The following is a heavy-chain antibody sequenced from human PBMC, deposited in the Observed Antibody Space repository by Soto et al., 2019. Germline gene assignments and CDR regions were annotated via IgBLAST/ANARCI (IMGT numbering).Heavy chain of an antibody. CDR1: GFTFSAYW. CDR3: TKPPPRAGPPADS. D-gene: IGHD2-2*01. J-gene: IGHJ4*02. V-gene: IGHV3-7*01. Sequence: EVQLVESGGSLVQPGGSLRLSCAASGFTFSAYWMNWVRQAPGKGLEWVANMREDGSEKQYVDSVKGRFTISRDNDKKLMYLQMNNLKVGDTGLDYCTKPPPRAGPPADSWGQGTLVTVSS. CDR2: MREDGSEK.